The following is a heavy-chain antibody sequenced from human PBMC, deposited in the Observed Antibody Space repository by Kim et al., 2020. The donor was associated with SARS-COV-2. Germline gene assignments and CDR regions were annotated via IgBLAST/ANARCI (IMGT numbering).Heavy chain of an antibody. V-gene: IGHV3-30*07. Sequence: VKGRFTIARDNSKNTLYLQMNSLRAEDTAVYYCARDLGAVAGRYYYGMDVWGQGTTVTVSS. J-gene: IGHJ6*02. CDR3: ARDLGAVAGRYYYGMDV. D-gene: IGHD6-19*01.